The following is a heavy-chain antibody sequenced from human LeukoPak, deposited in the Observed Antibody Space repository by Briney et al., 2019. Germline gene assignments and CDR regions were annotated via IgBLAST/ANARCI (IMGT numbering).Heavy chain of an antibody. CDR1: GGSISGYF. CDR3: ARGTEKTRISGYYSFDH. Sequence: SETPFLTCTVSGGSISGYFWTWIRQPAGKELEWIGRVYTSGTTYYNPSLESRVTISLDTFNNQFSLRVTSVTAADTAIYYCARGTEKTRISGYYSFDHWGRGLLVTVSS. V-gene: IGHV4-4*07. J-gene: IGHJ4*02. CDR2: VYTSGTT. D-gene: IGHD5-12*01.